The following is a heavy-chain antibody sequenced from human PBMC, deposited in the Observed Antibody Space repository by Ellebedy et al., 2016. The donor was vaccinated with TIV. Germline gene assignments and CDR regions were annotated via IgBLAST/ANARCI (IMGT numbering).Heavy chain of an antibody. CDR3: AGDYGAYFDY. J-gene: IGHJ4*02. V-gene: IGHV4-59*08. CDR2: IFYSGST. D-gene: IGHD4-17*01. CDR1: GGSVSSYY. Sequence: MPSETLSLTCTVSGGSVSSYYWSWIRQPPGKGLEWIGYIFYSGSTNYSPSLKSRVTISLDTSKNQFSQKLNSVTAADTAVYYCAGDYGAYFDYWGQGTLVTVSS.